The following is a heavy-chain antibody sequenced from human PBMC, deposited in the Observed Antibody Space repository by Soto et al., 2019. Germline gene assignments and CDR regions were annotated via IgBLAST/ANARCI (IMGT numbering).Heavy chain of an antibody. D-gene: IGHD3-3*01. CDR1: GFTFSSYG. CDR2: IWYDGSNK. CDR3: ARDSGIRFLEWLHDY. V-gene: IGHV3-33*01. Sequence: SLRLSCAASGFTFSSYGMHWVRQAPGKGLEWVAVIWYDGSNKYYADSVKGRFTISRDNSKNTLYLQMNSLRAEDTAVYYCARDSGIRFLEWLHDYWGQGTLVTVSS. J-gene: IGHJ4*02.